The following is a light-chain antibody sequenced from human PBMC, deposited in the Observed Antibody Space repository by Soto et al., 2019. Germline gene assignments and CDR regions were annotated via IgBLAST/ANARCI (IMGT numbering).Light chain of an antibody. Sequence: QSALTQAASVSGSPGQSITISCTGTSSDVGGYNFVSWFQQHPGEAPKLMIYDVSNRPSGVSNHFSGSKSGNTASLTISGLQAEDEADYYCSSYTNSNTYVFGTGTKLTVL. V-gene: IGLV2-14*01. J-gene: IGLJ1*01. CDR3: SSYTNSNTYV. CDR1: SSDVGGYNF. CDR2: DVS.